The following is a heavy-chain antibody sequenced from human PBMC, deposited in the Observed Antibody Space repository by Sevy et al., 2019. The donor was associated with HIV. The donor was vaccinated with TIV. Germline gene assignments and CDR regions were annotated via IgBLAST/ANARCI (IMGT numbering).Heavy chain of an antibody. D-gene: IGHD4-17*01. Sequence: GGSLRLSCAASGXXFSSYAMHWVRQAPGKGLEWVAVISYDGSNKYYADSVKGRFTISRDNSKNTLYLQMNSLRAEDTAVYYCARDQHDYGGNLRTGWFDPWGQGTLVTVSS. CDR3: ARDQHDYGGNLRTGWFDP. CDR2: ISYDGSNK. CDR1: GXXFSSYA. J-gene: IGHJ5*02. V-gene: IGHV3-30-3*01.